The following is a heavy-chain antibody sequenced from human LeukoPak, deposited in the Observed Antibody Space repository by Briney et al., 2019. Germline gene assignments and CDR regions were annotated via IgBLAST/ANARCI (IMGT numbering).Heavy chain of an antibody. V-gene: IGHV3-30*04. CDR3: ARPGDYAYYFDY. J-gene: IGHJ4*02. Sequence: GGSLRLSCAASGFTFSSYAMHWVRQAPGKGLEWVAVISYDGSNKYYADSVKGRFTISRDNSKNTLYLQMNSLRAEDTAVYYCARPGDYAYYFDYWGPGTLVTVSS. D-gene: IGHD4-17*01. CDR1: GFTFSSYA. CDR2: ISYDGSNK.